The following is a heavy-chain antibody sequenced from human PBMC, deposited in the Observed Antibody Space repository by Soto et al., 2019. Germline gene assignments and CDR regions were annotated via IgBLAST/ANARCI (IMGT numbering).Heavy chain of an antibody. CDR1: GGSISSGGYY. D-gene: IGHD6-13*01. V-gene: IGHV4-31*03. CDR2: IYYSGST. Sequence: TLSLTCTVSGGSISSGGYYWSWIRQHPGKGLEWIGYIYYSGSTYYNPSLKSRVTISVDTSKNQFSLKLSSVTAADTAVYYCARDGAAAGLDYWGQGTLVTVSS. CDR3: ARDGAAAGLDY. J-gene: IGHJ4*02.